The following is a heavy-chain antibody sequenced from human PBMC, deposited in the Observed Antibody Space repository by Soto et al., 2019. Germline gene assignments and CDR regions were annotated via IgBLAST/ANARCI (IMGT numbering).Heavy chain of an antibody. J-gene: IGHJ5*02. CDR2: IYHSGST. Sequence: SETLSLTCAVSGGSISSSNWWSWVRQPPGKGLEWIGEIYHSGSTNYNPSLKSRVTISVDKSKNQFSLKLSSVTAADTAVYYRARDNSYDFWSGYKYNWFDPWGQGTLVTVSS. V-gene: IGHV4-4*02. CDR1: GGSISSSNW. D-gene: IGHD3-3*01. CDR3: ARDNSYDFWSGYKYNWFDP.